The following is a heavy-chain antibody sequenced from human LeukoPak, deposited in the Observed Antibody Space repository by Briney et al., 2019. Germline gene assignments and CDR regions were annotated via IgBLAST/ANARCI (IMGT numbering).Heavy chain of an antibody. J-gene: IGHJ5*02. D-gene: IGHD6-6*01. Sequence: GASVKVSCKVSGYTLTELSMHWVRQAPGKGLEWMGGFDPEDGETIYAQKFQGRVTMTEDTSTDTAYMELSSLRSEDTAVYYCATAPGIIAARPRWFDPWGQGTLVTVSS. CDR1: GYTLTELS. V-gene: IGHV1-24*01. CDR2: FDPEDGET. CDR3: ATAPGIIAARPRWFDP.